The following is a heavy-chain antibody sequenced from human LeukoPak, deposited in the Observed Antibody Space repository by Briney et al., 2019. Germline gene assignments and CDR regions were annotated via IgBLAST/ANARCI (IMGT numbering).Heavy chain of an antibody. V-gene: IGHV3-33*01. CDR2: IWYDGSNE. Sequence: PGGSLRLSCAASGFTFSNSGMHWVRQAPGKGLEWVAVIWYDGSNEYYADAVKGRFIISRDNSENTVHLQMNSLRVEDTSVYYRAREISMFVNAFDLWGQGTLVAVSS. D-gene: IGHD3-10*02. CDR1: GFTFSNSG. CDR3: AREISMFVNAFDL. J-gene: IGHJ3*01.